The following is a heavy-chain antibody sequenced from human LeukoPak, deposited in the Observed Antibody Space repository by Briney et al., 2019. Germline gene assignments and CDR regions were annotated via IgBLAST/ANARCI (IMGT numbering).Heavy chain of an antibody. CDR2: INPSDAST. D-gene: IGHD6-13*01. Sequence: ASVKVSCKASGYTLTSYYMHWVRQAPGQGLEWVGIINPSDASTTYAPKFQGRVTVTRDTSTSTVYMELSSLRSDDTAVYSCARGQIIAAAGHYYYYYMDVWGKGTTVTVSS. CDR3: ARGQIIAAAGHYYYYYMDV. J-gene: IGHJ6*03. CDR1: GYTLTSYY. V-gene: IGHV1-46*01.